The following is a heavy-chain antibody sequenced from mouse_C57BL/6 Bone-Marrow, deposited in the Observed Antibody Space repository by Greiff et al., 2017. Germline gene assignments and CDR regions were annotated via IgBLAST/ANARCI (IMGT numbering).Heavy chain of an antibody. J-gene: IGHJ1*03. CDR1: GYSITSDY. CDR3: ARFCYDGYYGGYFDV. CDR2: ISYSGST. D-gene: IGHD2-3*01. V-gene: IGHV3-8*01. Sequence: ESGPGLAKPSQTLSLTCSVTGYSITSDYWNWIRKFPGNKLEYMGYISYSGSTYYNPSLKSRISITRDTSKNQYYLQLNSVTTEDTATYYCARFCYDGYYGGYFDVWGTGTTVTVSS.